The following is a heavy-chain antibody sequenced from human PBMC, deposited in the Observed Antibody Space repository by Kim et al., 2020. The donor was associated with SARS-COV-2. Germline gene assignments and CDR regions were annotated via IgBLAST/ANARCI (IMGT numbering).Heavy chain of an antibody. CDR3: ATEPSFLYSYGEQPTDY. CDR2: ISGSGGST. V-gene: IGHV3-23*01. CDR1: GFTFSSYA. Sequence: GGSLRLSCAASGFTFSSYAMSWVRQAPGKGLEWVSAISGSGGSTYYADSVKGRFTISRDNSKNTLYLQMNSLRAEDTAVYYCATEPSFLYSYGEQPTDYWGQGTLVTVSS. J-gene: IGHJ4*02. D-gene: IGHD5-18*01.